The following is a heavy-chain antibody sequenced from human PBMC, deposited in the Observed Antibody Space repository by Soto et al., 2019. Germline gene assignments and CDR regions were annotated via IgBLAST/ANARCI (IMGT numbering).Heavy chain of an antibody. V-gene: IGHV1-8*01. CDR3: ARAAVVPPALIGGSAP. J-gene: IGHJ5*02. CDR1: GYTFTSYD. D-gene: IGHD2-2*01. Sequence: GASVKVSCKGSGYTFTSYDINWVRQATGQRLEWMGWMNPNSGNTGYAQKFQGRGTMTRNTSLSTAYMELSSLRSEDTAVYYCARAAVVPPALIGGSAPWGQGTPVPVSP. CDR2: MNPNSGNT.